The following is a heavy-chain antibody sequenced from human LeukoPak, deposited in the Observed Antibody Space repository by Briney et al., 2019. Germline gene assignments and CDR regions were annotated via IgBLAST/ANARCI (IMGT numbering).Heavy chain of an antibody. J-gene: IGHJ3*02. V-gene: IGHV3-21*01. D-gene: IGHD1-26*01. Sequence: PGGSLRLSCAASGFTFSSYSMNWVRQAPGKGLEWVSSISSSSSYIYYADSVKGRFTISRDNAKNSLYLQMNSLRAEDTAVYYCARDAGIVGAIGAFDIWGQGTMVTVSS. CDR1: GFTFSSYS. CDR3: ARDAGIVGAIGAFDI. CDR2: ISSSSSYI.